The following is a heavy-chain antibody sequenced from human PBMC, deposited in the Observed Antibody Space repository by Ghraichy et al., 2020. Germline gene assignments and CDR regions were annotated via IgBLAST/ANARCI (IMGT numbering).Heavy chain of an antibody. D-gene: IGHD6-13*01. CDR1: GFTFSNYA. J-gene: IGHJ2*01. CDR3: ARDGSSSRRAARWHFDL. V-gene: IGHV3-13*01. Sequence: GGSLRLSCAASGFTFSNYAMHWVRQAPGKGLEWVSAIGAAGDTYSPGSTEGRFTIYRENGRNSLYHQMNNLRAGDPAVYYCARDGSSSRRAARWHFDLWGRGTLVTVSS. CDR2: IGAAGDT.